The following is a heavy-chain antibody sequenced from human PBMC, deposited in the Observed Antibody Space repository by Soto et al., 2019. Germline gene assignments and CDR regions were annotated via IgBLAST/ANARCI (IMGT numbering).Heavy chain of an antibody. D-gene: IGHD1-1*01. V-gene: IGHV3-33*01. CDR2: IWSDGNNR. Sequence: QVQLVESGGGVLQPGKSLRLSCAASGFNFNTYGFHWVRQAPGKGLEWVSVIWSDGNNRYYADSVKGRFTISRDISKNTVSLQMNTLRVEATAVYFCARIQLDTIMALDYWGHGTLVTVSS. CDR3: ARIQLDTIMALDY. J-gene: IGHJ4*01. CDR1: GFNFNTYG.